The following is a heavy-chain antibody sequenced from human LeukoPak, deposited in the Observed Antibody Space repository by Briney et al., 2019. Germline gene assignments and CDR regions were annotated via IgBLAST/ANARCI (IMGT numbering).Heavy chain of an antibody. CDR3: AKLGPVPDTSFFDH. CDR1: GFTFSSYW. Sequence: PGGSLRLSCAASGFTFSSYWMHWVRQAPGKGLEWVSGLSGSGSSTYYADSVKGRLTISRENSKNTMYLQMNSLRAEDTAVYYCAKLGPVPDTSFFDHWGQGTLVTVSS. D-gene: IGHD2-2*01. V-gene: IGHV3-23*01. J-gene: IGHJ4*02. CDR2: LSGSGSST.